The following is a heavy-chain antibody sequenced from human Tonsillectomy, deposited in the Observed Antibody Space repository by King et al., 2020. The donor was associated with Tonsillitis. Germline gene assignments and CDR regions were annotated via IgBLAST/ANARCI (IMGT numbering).Heavy chain of an antibody. CDR2: IYTSGST. D-gene: IGHD1-26*01. Sequence: LQLQESGPGLVKPSETLSLTCTVSGGSISSYYWSWIRQPAGKGLGWIGRIYTSGSTNYNPSLKSRVTMSVDTSKNQFSLKLSSVTAADTAVYYCARDSGVLGVGATGGGYYYYYYMDVWGKGTTVTVSS. CDR3: ARDSGVLGVGATGGGYYYYYYMDV. J-gene: IGHJ6*03. CDR1: GGSISSYY. V-gene: IGHV4-4*07.